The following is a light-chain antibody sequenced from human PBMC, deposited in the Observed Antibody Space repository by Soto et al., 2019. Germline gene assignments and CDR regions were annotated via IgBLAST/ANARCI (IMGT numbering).Light chain of an antibody. J-gene: IGLJ2*01. CDR1: SSDVGGYKY. CDR2: EVS. CDR3: GSYTSTGKGL. V-gene: IGLV2-14*01. Sequence: QSALTQPASVSGSPGQSITISCTGTSSDVGGYKYVSWYQQHPGKAPKVVIYEVSNRPSGVSNRFSGSKSGNTAPLTISGLQAEDEADYFCGSYTSTGKGLFGGGTKVTVL.